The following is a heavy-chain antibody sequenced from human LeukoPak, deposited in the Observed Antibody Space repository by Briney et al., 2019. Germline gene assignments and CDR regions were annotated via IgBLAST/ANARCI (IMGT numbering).Heavy chain of an antibody. CDR3: VKEGGRSGWYYFDD. D-gene: IGHD6-19*01. J-gene: IGHJ4*02. V-gene: IGHV3-9*01. Sequence: GRSLRLSCTASGYTFDDYAMHWVRQGPGKGLEWVAGISWNSVSIGYGGSVKGRFTISRDNAKNSLFLQMASLREEDTALYYCVKEGGRSGWYYFDDWGQGILVTVSS. CDR2: ISWNSVSI. CDR1: GYTFDDYA.